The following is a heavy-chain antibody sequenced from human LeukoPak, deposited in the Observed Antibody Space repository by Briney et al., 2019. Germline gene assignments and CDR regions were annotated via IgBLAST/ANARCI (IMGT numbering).Heavy chain of an antibody. J-gene: IGHJ6*02. Sequence: PGRSLRLSCAASGFTFSTYAMHWVRQAPGKGLEWVAVISYDGSNKYYADSVKGRFTISRDNSKNTVYLQMNSLRAEDTAVYYCAKGFIIGYSDYYYSGMDVWGQGTTVTVSS. CDR1: GFTFSTYA. V-gene: IGHV3-30*18. D-gene: IGHD3-22*01. CDR2: ISYDGSNK. CDR3: AKGFIIGYSDYYYSGMDV.